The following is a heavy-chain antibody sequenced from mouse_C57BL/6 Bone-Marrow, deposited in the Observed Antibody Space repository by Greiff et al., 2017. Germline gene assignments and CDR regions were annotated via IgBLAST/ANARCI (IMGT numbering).Heavy chain of an antibody. Sequence: VQLQQSGAELVRPGASVTLSCKASGYTFTDYEMHWVKQTPVHGLEWIGAIDPETGGTAYNQKFKGKAILTADKSSSTAYMELRSLTSEDSAVYYCTRPYYYGSRPWAMDYWGQGTSVTVSS. D-gene: IGHD1-1*01. CDR1: GYTFTDYE. CDR3: TRPYYYGSRPWAMDY. CDR2: IDPETGGT. J-gene: IGHJ4*01. V-gene: IGHV1-15*01.